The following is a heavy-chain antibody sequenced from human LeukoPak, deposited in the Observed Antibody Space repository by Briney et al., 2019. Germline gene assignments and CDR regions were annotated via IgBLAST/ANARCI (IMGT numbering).Heavy chain of an antibody. CDR2: INPNNGGT. Sequence: ASVKVSCKASGYTXTDYYMHWVRQAPGQGLEWMGWINPNNGGTSYAQKFQGRVTVTRDTSISTAYMDLSRLISDDTAVYYCSSHLPVKGSGSYFSFDSWGQGTLVTVSS. CDR1: GYTXTDYY. D-gene: IGHD3-10*01. V-gene: IGHV1-2*02. CDR3: SSHLPVKGSGSYFSFDS. J-gene: IGHJ4*02.